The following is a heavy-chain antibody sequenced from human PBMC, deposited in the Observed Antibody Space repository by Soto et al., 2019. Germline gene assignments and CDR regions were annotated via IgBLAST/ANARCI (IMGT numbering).Heavy chain of an antibody. CDR1: GFSFSTYS. D-gene: IGHD4-4*01. V-gene: IGHV3-21*01. CDR2: ISSSSSYI. J-gene: IGHJ4*02. Sequence: PGGSLRLSCATSGFSFSTYSMNWVRQAPGKGLEWVSSISSSSSYIYYADSVKGRFTISRDNAKNSLYLQMNSLRAEDTAVYYCARGPVRRTTTVTPSDYWGQGTLVTVSS. CDR3: ARGPVRRTTTVTPSDY.